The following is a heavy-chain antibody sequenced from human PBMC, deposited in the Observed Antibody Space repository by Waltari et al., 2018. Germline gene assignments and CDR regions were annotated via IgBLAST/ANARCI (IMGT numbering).Heavy chain of an antibody. V-gene: IGHV4-39*07. CDR1: GGSISSSSYY. Sequence: QLQLQESGPGLVKPSETLSLTCTVSGGSISSSSYYWGWIRQPPGKGLEWIGSIYYSGSTYYNPSLKSRVTMSVDTSKNQFSLKLSSVTAADTAVYYCARGGTNYSSSSGFDYYYYMDVWGKGTTVTVSS. CDR2: IYYSGST. D-gene: IGHD6-6*01. CDR3: ARGGTNYSSSSGFDYYYYMDV. J-gene: IGHJ6*03.